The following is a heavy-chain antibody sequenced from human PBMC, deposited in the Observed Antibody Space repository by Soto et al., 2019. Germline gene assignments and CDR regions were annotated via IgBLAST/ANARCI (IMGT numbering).Heavy chain of an antibody. Sequence: EAQLVESGGGLVQPGGSLRLSCAASGFTFSSYEMHWVRQAPGKGLEWVSYISSSGTNTYYTDSVQGRFTISRDNAKNSLYLQMNSLRVEDTAVYYCARDREVVIAIFTYSDGLDVWGQGTTVTVSS. CDR2: ISSSGTNT. J-gene: IGHJ6*02. V-gene: IGHV3-48*03. D-gene: IGHD3-9*01. CDR1: GFTFSSYE. CDR3: ARDREVVIAIFTYSDGLDV.